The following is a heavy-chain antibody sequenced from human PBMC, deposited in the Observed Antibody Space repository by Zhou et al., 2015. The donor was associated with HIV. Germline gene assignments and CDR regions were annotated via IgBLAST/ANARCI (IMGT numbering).Heavy chain of an antibody. Sequence: SSYAISWVRQAPGQGLEWMGGIIPIFGTANYAQKFQGRVTITADESTSTAYMELSSLRSEDTAVYYCARMDYKLMPGKVNWFDPWGQGALVIVSS. CDR3: ARMDYKLMPGKVNWFDP. V-gene: IGHV1-69*01. CDR2: IIPIFGTA. D-gene: IGHD3-10*01. CDR1: SSYA. J-gene: IGHJ5*02.